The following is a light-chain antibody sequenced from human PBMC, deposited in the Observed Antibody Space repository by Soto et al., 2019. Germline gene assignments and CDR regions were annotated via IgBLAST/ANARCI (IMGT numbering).Light chain of an antibody. CDR1: QSVRRSY. J-gene: IGKJ1*01. V-gene: IGKV3-20*01. CDR2: GSS. CDR3: QQYGSSPWT. Sequence: EIVLTQSPGTLSLSPGERATLSCRARQSVRRSYLAWYQQNPGQAPRLLIYGSSSRATGIPDRFSGSGSGTDFTLTISRLEPEDFAVYYCQQYGSSPWTVGQGTKVDSK.